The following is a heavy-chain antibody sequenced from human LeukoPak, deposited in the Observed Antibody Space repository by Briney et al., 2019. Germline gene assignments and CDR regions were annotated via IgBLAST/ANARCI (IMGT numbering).Heavy chain of an antibody. J-gene: IGHJ6*02. Sequence: PSETLSLTCTVSGGSISSGDYYWSWIRQPPGKGLEWIGYIYYSGSTYYNPSLKSRVTISVDTSKNQFSLKLSFVTAADTAVYYCARVRRYDYYYYYGMDVWGQGTTVTVSS. D-gene: IGHD5-12*01. CDR2: IYYSGST. V-gene: IGHV4-30-4*01. CDR1: GGSISSGDYY. CDR3: ARVRRYDYYYYYGMDV.